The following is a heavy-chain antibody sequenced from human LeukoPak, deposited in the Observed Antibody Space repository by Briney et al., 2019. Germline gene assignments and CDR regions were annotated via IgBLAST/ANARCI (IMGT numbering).Heavy chain of an antibody. CDR2: ILGSGTNT. CDR3: AKDESSGYFFFDY. V-gene: IGHV3-23*01. Sequence: GGSLRLSCAASGFTFSSYAMSWVRQAPGKGLEWVSVILGSGTNTYYADSVKGRFTISRDNPKNTLSLQMNSLRADDTAVYYCAKDESSGYFFFDYWGQGTLVTVFS. D-gene: IGHD3-22*01. J-gene: IGHJ4*02. CDR1: GFTFSSYA.